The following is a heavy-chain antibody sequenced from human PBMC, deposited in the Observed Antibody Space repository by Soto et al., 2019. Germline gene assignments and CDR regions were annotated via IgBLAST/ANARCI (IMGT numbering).Heavy chain of an antibody. D-gene: IGHD3-16*01. Sequence: GGSLRLSCAASGFTFSTYPMKWVRQAPGKGLEWVSGISDSGDRTSYADSVKGRFTMSRDNSKNMLFLQMSSLRAEDTAVYYCVIGGGNYSWGKGSLVTVSS. J-gene: IGHJ4*02. CDR3: VIGGGNYS. CDR1: GFTFSTYP. V-gene: IGHV3-23*01. CDR2: ISDSGDRT.